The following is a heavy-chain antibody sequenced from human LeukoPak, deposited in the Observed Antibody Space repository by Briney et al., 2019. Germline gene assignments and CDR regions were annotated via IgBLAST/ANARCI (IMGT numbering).Heavy chain of an antibody. CDR3: ARAIHSSGYYGIPHFDY. D-gene: IGHD3-22*01. CDR1: GGSISSGGYS. V-gene: IGHV4-30-2*01. Sequence: SETLSLTCAVSGGSISSGGYSWSWIRQPPGNGLEWIGYIHHSGSTYYNPSLKSRVTISVDRSKNQFSLKLSSVTAADTAVYYCARAIHSSGYYGIPHFDYWGQGTLVTVSS. CDR2: IHHSGST. J-gene: IGHJ4*02.